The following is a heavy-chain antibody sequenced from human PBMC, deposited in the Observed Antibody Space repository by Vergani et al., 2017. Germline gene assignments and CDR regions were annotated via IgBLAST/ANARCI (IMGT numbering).Heavy chain of an antibody. CDR2: ISYDVTQK. D-gene: IGHD1-1*01. CDR1: GFTSSYYG. J-gene: IGHJ1*01. Sequence: QVHLVESGGGVVQPGRSLRLFCVVSGFTSSYYGMHWVRQAPGKGLEWVAVISYDVTQKYYADSVKGRFTISRDNSKSTLYLQMNSLRTEDTAVYYCATKSCGTPGCQIGYFREWGQGTLVTVSS. CDR3: ATKSCGTPGCQIGYFRE. V-gene: IGHV3-30*03.